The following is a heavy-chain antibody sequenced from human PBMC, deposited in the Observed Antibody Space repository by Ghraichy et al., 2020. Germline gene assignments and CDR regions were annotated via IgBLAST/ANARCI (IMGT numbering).Heavy chain of an antibody. Sequence: GGSLRLSCLVSGFTFRSFGMSWVRQAPGKGPEWVASVSYDGRNKYHTESMKGRFTISRDNAKNTLYLQMNSLRAEDTAVYYCAKDRMGVTQKPWYGMDVWGQGTTVTVSS. CDR3: AKDRMGVTQKPWYGMDV. D-gene: IGHD1-26*01. CDR2: VSYDGRNK. J-gene: IGHJ6*02. V-gene: IGHV3-30*18. CDR1: GFTFRSFG.